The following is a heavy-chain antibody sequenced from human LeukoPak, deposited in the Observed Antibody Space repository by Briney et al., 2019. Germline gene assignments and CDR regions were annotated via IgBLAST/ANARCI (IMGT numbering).Heavy chain of an antibody. Sequence: GASVKVSCKASGGTFSSYAISWVRQAPGQGLEWMGGIIPIFGTANYAQKFRGRVTITADKSTSTAYMELSSLRSEDTAVYYCASGRDGYNYLDFDYWGQGTLVTVSS. D-gene: IGHD5-24*01. CDR3: ASGRDGYNYLDFDY. V-gene: IGHV1-69*06. CDR1: GGTFSSYA. CDR2: IIPIFGTA. J-gene: IGHJ4*02.